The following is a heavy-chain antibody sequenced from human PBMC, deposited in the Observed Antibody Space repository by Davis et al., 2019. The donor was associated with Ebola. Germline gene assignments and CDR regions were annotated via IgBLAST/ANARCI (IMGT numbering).Heavy chain of an antibody. D-gene: IGHD3-10*01. CDR1: GGSISSSNW. Sequence: SETLSLTCAVSGGSISSSNWWNWVRQPPGKGLEWIGEIYHSGSTNYNPSLKSRVTISVDKSKNQFSLKLSSVTAADTAVYYCARLLWFGELLSYYYYGMDVWGQGTTVTVSS. CDR3: ARLLWFGELLSYYYYGMDV. V-gene: IGHV4-4*02. CDR2: IYHSGST. J-gene: IGHJ6*02.